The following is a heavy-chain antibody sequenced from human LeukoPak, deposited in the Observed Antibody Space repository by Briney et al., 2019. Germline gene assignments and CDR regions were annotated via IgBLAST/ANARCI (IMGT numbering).Heavy chain of an antibody. D-gene: IGHD3-22*01. CDR1: GYNFTNCW. CDR2: IYPGGSDT. Sequence: GESLKISCKGSGYNFTNCWIGWVRQMPGKGLEWMGLIYPGGSDTRYSPSFQGQVTISADKAISTAYLQWNSLKASDTAFYYCASPFYYDSSGYGDHWGQGSLVTVSS. CDR3: ASPFYYDSSGYGDH. V-gene: IGHV5-51*01. J-gene: IGHJ5*02.